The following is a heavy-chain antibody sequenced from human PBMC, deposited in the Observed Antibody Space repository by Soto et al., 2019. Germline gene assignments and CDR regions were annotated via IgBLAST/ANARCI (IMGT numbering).Heavy chain of an antibody. Sequence: QVQLVQSGAEVKKPGSSVKVSCKASGGTFSSYTISWVRQAPGQGLEWMGRIIPILGIANYAQKFQGRVTITAYKSTSTAYMELSSLRSEDTAVYYCAREEGYGYNYWYFDLWGRGTLVTVSS. J-gene: IGHJ2*01. CDR2: IIPILGIA. CDR3: AREEGYGYNYWYFDL. V-gene: IGHV1-69*08. CDR1: GGTFSSYT. D-gene: IGHD5-12*01.